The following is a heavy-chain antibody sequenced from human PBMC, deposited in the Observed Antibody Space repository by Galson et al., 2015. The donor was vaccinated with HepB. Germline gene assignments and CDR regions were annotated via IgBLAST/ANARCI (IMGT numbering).Heavy chain of an antibody. J-gene: IGHJ6*02. D-gene: IGHD2-2*01. CDR1: GFTLSNAY. CDR3: TTPDCSSSSCPPHGLDV. Sequence: SLRLSCAGSGFTLSNAYMSWVRQAPGKGLEWVGRIKSKTDGGAIDYAAPVKGRFTISRDDSKSTLYLQMNSLKTEDTAVYYCTTPDCSSSSCPPHGLDVWGQGTTVTVSS. CDR2: IKSKTDGGAI. V-gene: IGHV3-15*01.